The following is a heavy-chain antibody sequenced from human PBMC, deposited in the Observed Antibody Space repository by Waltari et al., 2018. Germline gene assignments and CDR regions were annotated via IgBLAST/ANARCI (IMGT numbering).Heavy chain of an antibody. CDR1: GFSFNNYW. Sequence: EVQLVESGGGLVQPGGSLRLSCAGSGFSFNNYWMSWLRQAPGKVLEWVAHIKQDGSEIDYVDSVKGRFSSSRDIAKKSLYLQMNSLRGDDTAVFYCVTWGDLGNFWGQGTLVTVSA. CDR3: VTWGDLGNF. D-gene: IGHD7-27*01. CDR2: IKQDGSEI. V-gene: IGHV3-7*01. J-gene: IGHJ4*02.